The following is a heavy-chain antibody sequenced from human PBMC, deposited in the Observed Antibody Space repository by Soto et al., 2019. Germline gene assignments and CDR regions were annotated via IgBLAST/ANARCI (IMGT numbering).Heavy chain of an antibody. CDR2: ISVSGDSR. D-gene: IGHD2-21*02. V-gene: IGHV3-23*01. CDR1: GFTFSSYA. Sequence: SLRLSCATSGFTFSSYAMSWVRQAPVKGLEWVSGISVSGDSRYDADSVKGRFTISRDNSKSTLYLQMNSLRAEDTAVYYCATIFRYGDPEYWGQGVLVTVSS. CDR3: ATIFRYGDPEY. J-gene: IGHJ4*02.